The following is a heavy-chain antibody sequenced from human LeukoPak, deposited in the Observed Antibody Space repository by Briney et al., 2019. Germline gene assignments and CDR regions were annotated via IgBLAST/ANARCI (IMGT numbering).Heavy chain of an antibody. Sequence: SETLSLTCTVSGGSISSSSYYWGWIRQPPGKGLEWIGSIYYSGSTYYNPSLKSRVTISVDTSKNQFSLKLSSVTAADTAVYYCARGMTTVVPQFDYWGQGTLVTVSS. V-gene: IGHV4-39*01. D-gene: IGHD4-23*01. CDR2: IYYSGST. J-gene: IGHJ4*02. CDR3: ARGMTTVVPQFDY. CDR1: GGSISSSSYY.